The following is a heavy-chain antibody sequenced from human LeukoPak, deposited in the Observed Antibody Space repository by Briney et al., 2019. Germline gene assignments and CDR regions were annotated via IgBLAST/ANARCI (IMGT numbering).Heavy chain of an antibody. J-gene: IGHJ4*02. CDR1: GFTFSSYW. CDR2: IKKDGSEK. D-gene: IGHD5-18*01. CDR3: ARHLSGVTGYTYGRGIDY. Sequence: GGSLRLSCAASGFTFSSYWMSWVRQAPGKGLEWVANIKKDGSEKYYVESVKGRFTISRDNAKTSLYLQMISLRAEDTAVYYCARHLSGVTGYTYGRGIDYWGQGALVTVSS. V-gene: IGHV3-7*01.